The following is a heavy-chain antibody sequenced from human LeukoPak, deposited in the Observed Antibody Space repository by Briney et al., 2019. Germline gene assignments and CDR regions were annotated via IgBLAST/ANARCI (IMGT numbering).Heavy chain of an antibody. V-gene: IGHV2-5*01. D-gene: IGHD5-18*01. Sequence: ESGPTLVKPTETLTLTCTFSGFSLDSTAVGVGWVRQPPGKALEWLALIYGSDDKRYMPSLQNRLTTTKDTSKNLVVLTMANVDPVDTATYYCARQGYGYVYFDFWGRGILVTVSS. CDR1: GFSLDSTAVG. CDR3: ARQGYGYVYFDF. CDR2: IYGSDDK. J-gene: IGHJ4*02.